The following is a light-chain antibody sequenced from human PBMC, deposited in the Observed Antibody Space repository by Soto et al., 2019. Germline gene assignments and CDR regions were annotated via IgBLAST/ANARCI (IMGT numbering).Light chain of an antibody. CDR1: HDITSS. Sequence: AIRMTQFPSSFSASIGDRVTITCRASHDITSSLAWYQHIQGRAPKLLISGTSYLQFGVPSIFSGSGSLTDFLLTISSLQSEDFSTYYSHHYYSSPPTFGQGTMVEMK. J-gene: IGKJ1*01. CDR3: HHYYSSPPT. V-gene: IGKV1-8*01. CDR2: GTS.